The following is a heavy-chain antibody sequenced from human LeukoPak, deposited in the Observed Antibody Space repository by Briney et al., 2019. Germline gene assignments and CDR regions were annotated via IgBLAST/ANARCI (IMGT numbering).Heavy chain of an antibody. V-gene: IGHV3-21*01. CDR2: ISSSSSYI. J-gene: IGHJ5*02. D-gene: IGHD2-2*01. CDR1: GFTFSSYS. Sequence: GGSLRLSCAASGFTFSSYSMNWVRQAPGKGLEWVSSISSSSSYIYYADSLKGRFTISRDNAKNSLYLQMNSLRAEDTAVHYCAREGSTSDSSFDPWGQGTLVTVSS. CDR3: AREGSTSDSSFDP.